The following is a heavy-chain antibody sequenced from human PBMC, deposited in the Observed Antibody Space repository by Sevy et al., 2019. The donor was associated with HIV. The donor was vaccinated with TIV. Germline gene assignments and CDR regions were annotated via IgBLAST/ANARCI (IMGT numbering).Heavy chain of an antibody. CDR1: GGSISSYY. Sequence: SETLSLTCTVSGGSISSYYWSWIRQPAGKGLEWIGRIYTSGSTNYNPSLKSRVTMSVDTSKNQFSLKLSSVTAADTAGYYCARARARYSSGWYGGAFDIWGQGTMVTVSS. D-gene: IGHD6-19*01. V-gene: IGHV4-4*07. CDR2: IYTSGST. J-gene: IGHJ3*02. CDR3: ARARARYSSGWYGGAFDI.